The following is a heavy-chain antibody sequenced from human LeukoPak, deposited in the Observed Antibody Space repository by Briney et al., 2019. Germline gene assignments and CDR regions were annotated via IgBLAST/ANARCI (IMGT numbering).Heavy chain of an antibody. CDR3: AKGYDFGFDP. V-gene: IGHV3-53*01. J-gene: IGHJ5*02. CDR1: RFTVSSNY. D-gene: IGHD5-12*01. Sequence: GSLRLSCAASRFTVSSNYMSWVRQAPGKGLEWVSIISRDNTKNTLYLQMNSLRAEDTAVYYCAKGYDFGFDPWGQGTLVTVSS.